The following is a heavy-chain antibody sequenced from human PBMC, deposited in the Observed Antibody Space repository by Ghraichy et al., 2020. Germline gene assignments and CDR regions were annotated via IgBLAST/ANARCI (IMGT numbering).Heavy chain of an antibody. V-gene: IGHV5-51*01. Sequence: GSLRLSCKGSGYSFTTYWIAWVRHLPGKGLEWMGIIYPANSDIRYSPSFRGQVTISADNSITTAYLQWSSLKASDTAMYYCARQPRDGGNPNPNIFFDSWGQGTLVTVSS. J-gene: IGHJ4*02. CDR1: GYSFTTYW. D-gene: IGHD3-9*01. CDR2: IYPANSDI. CDR3: ARQPRDGGNPNPNIFFDS.